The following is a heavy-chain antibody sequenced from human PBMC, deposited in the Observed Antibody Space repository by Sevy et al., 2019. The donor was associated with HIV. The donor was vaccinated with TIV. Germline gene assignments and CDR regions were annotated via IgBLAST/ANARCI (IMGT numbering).Heavy chain of an antibody. CDR3: ARTNSLLNDAFDI. CDR1: GFTFSSYS. V-gene: IGHV3-21*01. CDR2: ISSSSSYI. J-gene: IGHJ3*02. D-gene: IGHD2-15*01. Sequence: GGSLRLSCAASGFTFSSYSMNWVRQAPGKGLEWVSSISSSSSYIYYADSVKGRFTISRDNAKNSLYLQMNSLRAEDTAVYYCARTNSLLNDAFDIWDQGTMVTVSS.